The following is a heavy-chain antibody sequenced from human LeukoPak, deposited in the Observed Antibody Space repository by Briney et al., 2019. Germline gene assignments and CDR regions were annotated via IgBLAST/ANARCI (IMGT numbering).Heavy chain of an antibody. CDR2: IYYSGST. V-gene: IGHV4-59*08. CDR1: GGSISSYY. J-gene: IGHJ3*02. CDR3: ARSKSSSWYRTFDI. Sequence: SETLSLTGTVSGGSISSYYWSWIRQPPGKGLEWIGYIYYSGSTNYNPSLKSRVTISVDTSKHQFSLKLSSVTAADTAVYYCARSKSSSWYRTFDIWGQGTMVTVSS. D-gene: IGHD6-13*01.